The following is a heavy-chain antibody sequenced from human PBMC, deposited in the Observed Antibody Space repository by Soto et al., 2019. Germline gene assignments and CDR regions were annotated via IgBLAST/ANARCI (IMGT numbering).Heavy chain of an antibody. CDR2: ISEERSVG. V-gene: IGHV3-30*04. D-gene: IGHD3-3*01. CDR3: ARKELRFLEWFGARITDV. J-gene: IGHJ6*02. Sequence: GGSLRLSCAASGFTFNAYSMHWVRRTPGEGQGLRRGISEERSVGYDCSSGWARYPYTKDNNKNTLYLQMNSLRAEDTAVYYCARKELRFLEWFGARITDVWGPGTTVTVSS. CDR1: GFTFNAYS.